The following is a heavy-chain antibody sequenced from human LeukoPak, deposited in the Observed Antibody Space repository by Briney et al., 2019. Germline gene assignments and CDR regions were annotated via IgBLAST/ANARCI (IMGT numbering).Heavy chain of an antibody. D-gene: IGHD2-15*01. CDR1: GDSVSSISAA. CDR3: ARDGGSSLSTFDY. J-gene: IGHJ4*02. CDR2: TYYRSKWYN. Sequence: SQTLSLTCAISGDSVSSISAAWNWIRQSPSRGLKWLGRTYYRSKWYNDYAESVKSRIIINPDTSKNQFSLQLNSVTPEDTAVYYGARDGGSSLSTFDYWGQGTLVTVSS. V-gene: IGHV6-1*01.